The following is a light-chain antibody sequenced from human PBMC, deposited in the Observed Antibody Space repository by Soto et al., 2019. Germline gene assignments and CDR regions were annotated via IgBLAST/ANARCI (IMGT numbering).Light chain of an antibody. V-gene: IGKV1-39*01. CDR3: QQCYRSPRT. CDR1: QSITTD. J-gene: IGKJ1*01. CDR2: AAS. Sequence: DIQMTQSPSTLSASVGDRVTITCRASQSITTDVNWYQQKLGKAPTLLIYAASSLQSGVPSRFSGSGSGTDFTLTISSLQTEDFATYFCQQCYRSPRTFGQGTKVEI.